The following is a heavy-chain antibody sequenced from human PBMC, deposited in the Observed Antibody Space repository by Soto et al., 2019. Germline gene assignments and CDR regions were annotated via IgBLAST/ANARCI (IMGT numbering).Heavy chain of an antibody. J-gene: IGHJ4*02. CDR3: ARALEGWPDD. CDR1: GYTFTSYA. V-gene: IGHV1-3*01. D-gene: IGHD2-15*01. CDR2: INAGNGNT. Sequence: ASVKVSCKASGYTFTSYALHWVRLAPGQRLEWMGWINAGNGNTKYSQMFQGRVTITRLRAVSTAYEEESSLKPEDTVVKCLARALEGWPDDSGQGTLVTVSS.